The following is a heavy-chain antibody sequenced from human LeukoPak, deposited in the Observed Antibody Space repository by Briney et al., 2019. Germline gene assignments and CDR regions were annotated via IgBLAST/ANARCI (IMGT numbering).Heavy chain of an antibody. Sequence: GGSLRLSCAASGFTFSTFAMIWVRQPPGKGLEWVSSIFPSGGEIHYADSVRGRFTISRDNSRSTLSLQMNSLRAEDTAVYYCAKGTPGWFGESYFDYWGQGTLVTVSS. D-gene: IGHD3-10*01. CDR1: GFTFSTFA. CDR2: IFPSGGEI. CDR3: AKGTPGWFGESYFDY. J-gene: IGHJ4*02. V-gene: IGHV3-23*01.